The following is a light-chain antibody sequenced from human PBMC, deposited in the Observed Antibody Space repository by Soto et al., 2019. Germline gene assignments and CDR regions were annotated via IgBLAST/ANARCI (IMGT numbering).Light chain of an antibody. J-gene: IGKJ1*01. V-gene: IGKV3-15*01. CDR3: QHYYHWPRT. CDR1: QSLSNN. CDR2: GAS. Sequence: IMLKQSPATLSLSPGKRATLSCRASQSLSNNIYLAWYQQKPGQPPRLLIYGASTRATGIPGRFSGSGSGTEFTLTISSLQSEDFAVYYCQHYYHWPRTFGQGTKVDIK.